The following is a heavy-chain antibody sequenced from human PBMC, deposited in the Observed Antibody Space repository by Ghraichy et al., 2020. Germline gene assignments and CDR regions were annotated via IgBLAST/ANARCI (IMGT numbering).Heavy chain of an antibody. Sequence: GRSLRLSCAASGFTFSSYGMHWVRQAPGKGLEWVAFIRYDGSNKYYADSVKGRFTISRDNSKNTLYLQMNSLRAEDTAVYYCAKGTVVVAAPYFDYWGQGTLVTVSS. CDR1: GFTFSSYG. J-gene: IGHJ4*02. CDR3: AKGTVVVAAPYFDY. D-gene: IGHD2-15*01. V-gene: IGHV3-30*02. CDR2: IRYDGSNK.